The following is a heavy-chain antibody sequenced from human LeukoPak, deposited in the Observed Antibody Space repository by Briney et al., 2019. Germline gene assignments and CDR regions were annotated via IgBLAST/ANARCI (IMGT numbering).Heavy chain of an antibody. CDR3: ARGGAYCSGGSCSDRYYYYYYGMDV. CDR1: GFTFSSYG. J-gene: IGHJ6*02. CDR2: IWYDGSNK. D-gene: IGHD2-15*01. Sequence: GGSLRLSCAASGFTFSSYGMHWVRQAPGKGLEWVAVIWYDGSNKYYADSVKGRFTISRDNSKNTLYLKMNSLRAEDTAVYYCARGGAYCSGGSCSDRYYYYYYGMDVWGQGTTVTVSS. V-gene: IGHV3-33*01.